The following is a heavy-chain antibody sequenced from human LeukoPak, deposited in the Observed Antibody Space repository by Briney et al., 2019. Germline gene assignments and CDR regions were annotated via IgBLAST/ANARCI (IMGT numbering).Heavy chain of an antibody. J-gene: IGHJ4*02. CDR1: GYTFTGYY. CDR3: ASHYVSYYYFDY. Sequence: ASVKVSCKXSGYTFTGYYMHWVRQAPGRGLEWMGRINPNSGGTNYAQKFQGRVTMTRETSISTAYMELSRLRSDDTAVYYCASHYVSYYYFDYWGQGTLVTVSS. CDR2: INPNSGGT. D-gene: IGHD1-26*01. V-gene: IGHV1-2*06.